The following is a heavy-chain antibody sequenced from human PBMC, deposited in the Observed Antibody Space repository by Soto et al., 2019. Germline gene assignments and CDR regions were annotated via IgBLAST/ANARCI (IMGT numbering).Heavy chain of an antibody. D-gene: IGHD3-22*01. V-gene: IGHV4-4*02. Sequence: QVQLQESGPGLVKPSGTLSLTCAVSGGSISSSNWWSWVRQPPGKGLEWIGEIYRSWSTTYNPYLKRRVTISVDKSKNQFSVKLSSVTAADTAVYYCASVRTYYDSSGYYFRDFAYWGQGTLVTVSS. CDR1: GGSISSSNW. CDR3: ASVRTYYDSSGYYFRDFAY. CDR2: IYRSWST. J-gene: IGHJ4*02.